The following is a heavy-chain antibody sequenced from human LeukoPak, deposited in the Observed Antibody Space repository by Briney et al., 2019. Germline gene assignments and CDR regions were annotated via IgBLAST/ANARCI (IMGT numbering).Heavy chain of an antibody. Sequence: GGSLRLSCAASGFTFGSYEMSWVRQAPGKELEWVSHISRSGITTYYADSVKGRFTISRHNSKNTLYLQMNSLRAEDTAVYYCARGARVNWNDPTYPPWGKHFDYWGQGTLVTVSS. J-gene: IGHJ4*02. D-gene: IGHD1-1*01. V-gene: IGHV3-48*03. CDR1: GFTFGSYE. CDR2: ISRSGITT. CDR3: ARGARVNWNDPTYPPWGKHFDY.